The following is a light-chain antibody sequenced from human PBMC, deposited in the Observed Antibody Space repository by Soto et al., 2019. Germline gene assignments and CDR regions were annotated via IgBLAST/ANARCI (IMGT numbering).Light chain of an antibody. J-gene: IGKJ1*01. Sequence: IVFSQSPGNLSPSPGARATLSCRAIQSVSKNYLAWYQQKPGQAPRLLIYGASNRATGIPDRLSGSGSGTDFTLTISRLEPEDFADYYCQQYGSSGTFGQGTKVDIK. V-gene: IGKV3-20*01. CDR2: GAS. CDR3: QQYGSSGT. CDR1: QSVSKNY.